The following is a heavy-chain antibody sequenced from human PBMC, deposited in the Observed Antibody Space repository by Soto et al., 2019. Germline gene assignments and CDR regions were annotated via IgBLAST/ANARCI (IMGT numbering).Heavy chain of an antibody. Sequence: ASVKVSCKASGYTFTSYGIGWVRQAPGQGLEWMGWISAYNGNTNYAQKLQGRVTMTTDTSTSTAYMELRSLRSDDTAVYYCARAKASTMVRGVRYYYYGMDVWGQGTTVTVSS. CDR3: ARAKASTMVRGVRYYYYGMDV. J-gene: IGHJ6*02. V-gene: IGHV1-18*01. D-gene: IGHD3-10*01. CDR2: ISAYNGNT. CDR1: GYTFTSYG.